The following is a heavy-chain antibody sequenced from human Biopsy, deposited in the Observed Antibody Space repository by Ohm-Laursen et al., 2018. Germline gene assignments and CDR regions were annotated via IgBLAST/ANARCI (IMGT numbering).Heavy chain of an antibody. D-gene: IGHD3-3*01. Sequence: SETLSLTCTVSGASMTGYFWTWVRQPAGKGLEWIGHIYTIGDTTYNPSLESRVTMSLDTSENQFSLKMTSLTAADTAVYFCAREDEVLLRALDLWGQGTMVTVSS. CDR1: GASMTGYF. CDR3: AREDEVLLRALDL. V-gene: IGHV4-4*07. J-gene: IGHJ3*01. CDR2: IYTIGDT.